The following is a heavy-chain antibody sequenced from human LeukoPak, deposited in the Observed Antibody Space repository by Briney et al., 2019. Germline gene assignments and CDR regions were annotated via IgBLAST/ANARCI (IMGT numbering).Heavy chain of an antibody. Sequence: SVKVSCKASGGTFSSYAISWVRQAPGQGLEWMGGIIPIFGTANYAQKFQGRVTITTDESTSTAYMELSSLRSEDTAVYYCARDPAARPLNWFDPWGQGTLVTVSS. CDR1: GGTFSSYA. CDR2: IIPIFGTA. D-gene: IGHD6-6*01. J-gene: IGHJ5*02. V-gene: IGHV1-69*05. CDR3: ARDPAARPLNWFDP.